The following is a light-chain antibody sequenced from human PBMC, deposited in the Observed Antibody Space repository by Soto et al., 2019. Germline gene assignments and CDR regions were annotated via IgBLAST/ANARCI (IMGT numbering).Light chain of an antibody. CDR2: EGS. CDR1: SSDVGSYNL. Sequence: QSVLTQPASVPGSPGQSITISCTGTSSDVGSYNLVSWYQQHPGKAPKLMIYEGSKRPSGVSNRFSGSKSGNTASLTISGLQAEDEADYYCCSYAGSSPHVVFGGGTKLTVL. CDR3: CSYAGSSPHVV. V-gene: IGLV2-23*01. J-gene: IGLJ2*01.